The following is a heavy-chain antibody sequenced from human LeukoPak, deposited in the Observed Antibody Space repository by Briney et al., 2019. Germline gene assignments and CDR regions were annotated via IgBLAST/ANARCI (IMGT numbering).Heavy chain of an antibody. V-gene: IGHV4-61*02. CDR2: IYTSGST. CDR3: AREGPVRCYYYYYMDV. Sequence: SETLSLTCTVSGGSIGSGSYYWSWIRQPAGKGLEWIGRIYTSGSTNYNPSLKSRVTISVDTSKNQFSLKLSSVTAADTAVYYCAREGPVRCYYYYYMDVWGKGTTVTVSS. CDR1: GGSIGSGSYY. D-gene: IGHD3-10*02. J-gene: IGHJ6*03.